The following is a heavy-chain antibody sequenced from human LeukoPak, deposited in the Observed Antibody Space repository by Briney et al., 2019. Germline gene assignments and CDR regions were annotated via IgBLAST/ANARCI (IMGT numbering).Heavy chain of an antibody. CDR1: GGSISSYY. Sequence: SETLSLTCTVSGGSISSYYWSWIRQPPGKGLEWIGYIYYSGSTNYNPSLKSRVTISVDTSKNQFSLKLSSVTAADTAVYYCATRGYSYGYGWFDPWGKGTLVTVSS. J-gene: IGHJ5*02. CDR2: IYYSGST. V-gene: IGHV4-59*01. CDR3: ATRGYSYGYGWFDP. D-gene: IGHD5-18*01.